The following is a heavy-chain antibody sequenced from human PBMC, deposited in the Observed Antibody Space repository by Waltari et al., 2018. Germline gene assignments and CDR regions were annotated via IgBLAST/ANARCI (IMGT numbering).Heavy chain of an antibody. Sequence: QVQLVQSGAEVKKPGASVKVSCKASGYTFNSYDINWVRQATGQGLEWMGWVNPNSGNTGYAQKFQGRGTMTRNTSISTAYMELSSLRSEDTAVYYCARGRGSNWIGLYYFDYWGQGTLVTVSS. V-gene: IGHV1-8*01. CDR3: ARGRGSNWIGLYYFDY. CDR1: GYTFNSYD. CDR2: VNPNSGNT. D-gene: IGHD1-1*01. J-gene: IGHJ4*02.